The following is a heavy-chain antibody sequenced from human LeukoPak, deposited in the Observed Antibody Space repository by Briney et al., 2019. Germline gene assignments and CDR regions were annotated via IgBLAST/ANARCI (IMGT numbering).Heavy chain of an antibody. J-gene: IGHJ5*02. CDR1: GYTLTSYD. D-gene: IGHD3-9*01. V-gene: IGHV1-8*01. CDR3: ARGGCLTGYHGWFDP. CDR2: MDPNKGNT. Sequence: ASVKVSCKASGYTLTSYDINLVRQASGQGLEWMGWMDPNKGNTGYAQKFRGRVTMTRNSSINTAYLELSSLTSEDTAVYYCARGGCLTGYHGWFDPWGQGILVTVSS.